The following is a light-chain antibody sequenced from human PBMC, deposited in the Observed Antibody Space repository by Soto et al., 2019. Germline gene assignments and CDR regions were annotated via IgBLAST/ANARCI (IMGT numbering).Light chain of an antibody. J-gene: IGKJ2*01. Sequence: EVVLTQSPATLSLSPGERATLSCRASQSVSSYLAWYQQKPGQAPRLLIYDASNRATGIPDRFSGTGSGTDFTLTISRLEPEDFAVYYCQQYGSSPYTFRLGTKVDI. V-gene: IGKV3-20*01. CDR1: QSVSSY. CDR3: QQYGSSPYT. CDR2: DAS.